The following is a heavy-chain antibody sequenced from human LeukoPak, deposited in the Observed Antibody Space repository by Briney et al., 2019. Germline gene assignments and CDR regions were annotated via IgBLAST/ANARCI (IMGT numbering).Heavy chain of an antibody. J-gene: IGHJ4*02. CDR1: GYSISNGYY. V-gene: IGHV4-38-2*01. Sequence: SETLSLTCVVSGYSISNGYYWGWIRPPPGKGLEWIESIFHSVNTYYNTSLKSRVTMSVDTSKNQFSLRLTSVTAADTAAYYCARFRRGWYFDYWSQGTLVTVSS. CDR2: IFHSVNT. D-gene: IGHD3-10*01. CDR3: ARFRRGWYFDY.